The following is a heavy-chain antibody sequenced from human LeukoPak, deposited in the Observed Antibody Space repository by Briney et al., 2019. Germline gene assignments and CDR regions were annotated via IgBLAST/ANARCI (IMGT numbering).Heavy chain of an antibody. CDR1: GFTFSSYA. D-gene: IGHD2-21*02. CDR2: ISRSGGST. V-gene: IGHV3-23*01. J-gene: IGHJ4*02. Sequence: PGGSLRLSCAASGFTFSSYAMSWVRQAPGKGLEWVSAISRSGGSTYYADSVKGRFTISRYNSKNTPYLQMNSLRAEDTAVYYCVYCGGDCYFGPFDYWGQGTLVTVSS. CDR3: VYCGGDCYFGPFDY.